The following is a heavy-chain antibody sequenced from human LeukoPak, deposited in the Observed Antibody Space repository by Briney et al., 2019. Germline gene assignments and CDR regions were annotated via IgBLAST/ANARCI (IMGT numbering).Heavy chain of an antibody. Sequence: PGGSLRLSCAASGFTFSSYSMNWVRQAPGKGLEWVSSISSSSSYIYYADSVKGRFTISRDNAKNSLYLQMNSLRAEDTAVYYCASFMGGYSSSNGRGYWGQGTLVTVSS. CDR3: ASFMGGYSSSNGRGY. CDR1: GFTFSSYS. J-gene: IGHJ4*02. D-gene: IGHD6-13*01. CDR2: ISSSSSYI. V-gene: IGHV3-21*01.